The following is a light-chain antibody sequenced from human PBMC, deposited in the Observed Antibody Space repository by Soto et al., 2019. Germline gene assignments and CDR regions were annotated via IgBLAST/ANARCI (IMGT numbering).Light chain of an antibody. V-gene: IGKV1-5*03. J-gene: IGKJ1*01. CDR1: QSISGS. CDR3: QQYFSFWT. Sequence: DIQMTQSPSTLSASVGDRVTITCQASQSISGSLAWYQQKPGKAPKLLIYKASSLERGVPSRFSGSGSGTEFTLTVSSLQPDDFATYYCQQYFSFWTFGQGTKVEIK. CDR2: KAS.